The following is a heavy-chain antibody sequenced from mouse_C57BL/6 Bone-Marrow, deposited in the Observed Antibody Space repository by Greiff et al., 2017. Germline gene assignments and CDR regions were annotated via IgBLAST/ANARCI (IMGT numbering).Heavy chain of an antibody. V-gene: IGHV5-6*01. CDR1: GFTFSSYG. Sequence: EVQVVESGGDLVKPGGSLKLSCAASGFTFSSYGMSWVRQTPDKRLEWVATISSGGSYTYYPDSVKGRFTISRDNAKNTLYLQMSSLKSEDTAMYYVARRSYGNSCFDYWGQGTTLTVSS. D-gene: IGHD2-1*01. CDR2: ISSGGSYT. CDR3: ARRSYGNSCFDY. J-gene: IGHJ2*01.